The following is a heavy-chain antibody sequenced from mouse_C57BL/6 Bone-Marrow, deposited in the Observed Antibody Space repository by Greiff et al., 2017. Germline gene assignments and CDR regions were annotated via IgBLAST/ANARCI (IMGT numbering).Heavy chain of an antibody. CDR1: GYTFTEYT. Sequence: VMLVESGAELVKPGASVKLSCKASGYTFTEYTIHWVKQRSGQGLEWIGRFYPGSGSIKYNEKFKDKATLTADKASSTVYMELSRLTSEDSAVYFCAGHESYHWYFDVGGRGTTVTVSS. D-gene: IGHD2-12*01. J-gene: IGHJ1*03. V-gene: IGHV1-62-2*01. CDR3: AGHESYHWYFDV. CDR2: FYPGSGSI.